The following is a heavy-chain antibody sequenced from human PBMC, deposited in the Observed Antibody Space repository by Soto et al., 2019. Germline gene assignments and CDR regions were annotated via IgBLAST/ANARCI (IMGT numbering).Heavy chain of an antibody. J-gene: IGHJ4*02. D-gene: IGHD2-2*02. V-gene: IGHV3-33*01. CDR1: GFTFSSYG. CDR2: VWYDGSRQ. Sequence: QLKLVESGGGVVQPGRSLRLSCAASGFTFSSYGMHWVRQAPGKGLEWVAIVWYDGSRQYYTDSLKGRFTISRDNSKNMVYLQMNSLRAEDTAVYYCSRGGLAAAAIDTWGQGTLVNVPS. CDR3: SRGGLAAAAIDT.